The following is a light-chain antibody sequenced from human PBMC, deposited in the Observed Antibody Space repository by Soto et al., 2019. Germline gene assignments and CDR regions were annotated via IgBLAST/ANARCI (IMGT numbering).Light chain of an antibody. V-gene: IGLV2-14*01. J-gene: IGLJ1*01. CDR1: SSDVGGYNY. Sequence: QSVLTQPASGSGSPGQSITISCTGTSSDVGGYNYVSWYQQYPGKAPKLMIYDVSNRPSGDSNRFSGSKSGNTASLTISGLQAEDEADYYCSSYTISNTLVFGSGTKVTVL. CDR3: SSYTISNTLV. CDR2: DVS.